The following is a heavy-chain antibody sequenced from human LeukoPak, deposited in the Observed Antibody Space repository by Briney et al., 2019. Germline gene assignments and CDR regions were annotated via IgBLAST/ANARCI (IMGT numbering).Heavy chain of an antibody. V-gene: IGHV3-9*01. J-gene: IGHJ3*02. CDR1: GFTFDDHA. CDR3: ARASYYYDTSGLGAFGI. Sequence: PGRSLRLSCAASGFTFDDHAMYWVRQAPGKGLEWVSGINWDGSRIGYADAVKGRFTISRDSAKNSLYLQMNSLRTEDTALYYCARASYYYDTSGLGAFGIWGQGTLVTVSS. CDR2: INWDGSRI. D-gene: IGHD3-22*01.